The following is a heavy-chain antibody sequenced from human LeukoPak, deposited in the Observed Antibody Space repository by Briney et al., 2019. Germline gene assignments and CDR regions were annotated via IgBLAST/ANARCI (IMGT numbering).Heavy chain of an antibody. V-gene: IGHV4-4*02. Sequence: SSETLSLTCAVSGGSISSSNWWSWVRQPPGKGLEWIGEIYHSGSTNYTPSLKSRVTISVDKSKNQFSLKLTSVTAADTAVYYCARKTFGGSRSFDYWGQGTPVTVSS. CDR3: ARKTFGGSRSFDY. CDR1: GGSISSSNW. D-gene: IGHD2-15*01. CDR2: IYHSGST. J-gene: IGHJ4*02.